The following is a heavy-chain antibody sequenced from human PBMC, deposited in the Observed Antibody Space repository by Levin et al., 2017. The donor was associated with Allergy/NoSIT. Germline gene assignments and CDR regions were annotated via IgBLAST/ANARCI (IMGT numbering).Heavy chain of an antibody. CDR2: ISNNGGDT. Sequence: PGGSLRLSCSASGFTFRSYAMHWVRQAPGKGLDYVSVISNNGGDTYYADSVKGRFTISRDNSKNTLYLQMRSLRAEDTAIYYCAKGGTHIAASPGNWLDAWGQGTLVTVSS. V-gene: IGHV3-64D*06. CDR1: GFTFRSYA. D-gene: IGHD6-6*01. J-gene: IGHJ5*02. CDR3: AKGGTHIAASPGNWLDA.